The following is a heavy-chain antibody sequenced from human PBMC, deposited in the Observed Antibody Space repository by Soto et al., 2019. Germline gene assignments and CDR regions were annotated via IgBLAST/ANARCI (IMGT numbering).Heavy chain of an antibody. J-gene: IGHJ4*02. D-gene: IGHD5-18*01. V-gene: IGHV3-23*01. CDR2: VSVNGGSA. CDR1: GGTFSSYV. CDR3: ARGDIQLWFFFDY. Sequence: GGTLRLSCAASGGTFSSYVMRWVRRAPGRGREGGSAVSVNGGSAFYADSVKGRVTISRDNSKNTLYLQMNSLRAEDTAVYYCARGDIQLWFFFDYWGQGTLVTVSS.